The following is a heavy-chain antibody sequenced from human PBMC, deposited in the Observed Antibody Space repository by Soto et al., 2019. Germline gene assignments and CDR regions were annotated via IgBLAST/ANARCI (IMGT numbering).Heavy chain of an antibody. D-gene: IGHD2-2*01. J-gene: IGHJ6*02. CDR2: IVVGSGNT. V-gene: IGHV1-58*01. CDR1: GFTFTSSA. CDR3: AAPYCSSTSCYEEVYYYGMDV. Sequence: SVKVSCKASGFTFTSSAVPWVRQARGQRLEWIGWIVVGSGNTNYAQKFQERVTITRDMSTSTAYMELSSLRSEDTAVYYCAAPYCSSTSCYEEVYYYGMDVWGQGTTVTVSS.